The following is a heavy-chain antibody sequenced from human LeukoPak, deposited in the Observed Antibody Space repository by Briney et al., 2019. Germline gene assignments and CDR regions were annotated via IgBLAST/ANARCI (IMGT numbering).Heavy chain of an antibody. Sequence: QTGGSLRLSCAASGFSFSGYGMHWVRQAPGKGLEWVAVISYDGNNKYYADSVKGRFTISRDNSKNTLYLQMNSLRAEDTAVYYCAREGGGGPDYGDYGDAFDIWGQGTMVTVSS. CDR3: AREGGGGPDYGDYGDAFDI. CDR1: GFSFSGYG. CDR2: ISYDGNNK. V-gene: IGHV3-30*03. D-gene: IGHD4-17*01. J-gene: IGHJ3*02.